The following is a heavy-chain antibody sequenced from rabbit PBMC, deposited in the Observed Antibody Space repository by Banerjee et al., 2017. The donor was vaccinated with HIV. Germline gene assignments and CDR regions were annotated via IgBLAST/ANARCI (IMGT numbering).Heavy chain of an antibody. CDR2: INTSSGNT. CDR1: GFDFSGYYY. Sequence: QEQLKETGGGLVQPGGSLTLSCEASGFDFSGYYYMCWVRQAPGKGLEWISCINTSSGNTVYATWAKGRFTISKTSWTTVTLQMTSLTAADTATYFCARVAWYPFALDLWGPGTLVTVS. J-gene: IGHJ6*01. D-gene: IGHD7-1*01. CDR3: ARVAWYPFALDL. V-gene: IGHV1S45*01.